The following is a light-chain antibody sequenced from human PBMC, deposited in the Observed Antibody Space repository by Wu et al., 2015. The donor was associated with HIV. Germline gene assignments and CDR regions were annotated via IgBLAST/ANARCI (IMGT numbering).Light chain of an antibody. CDR3: QQYISRT. CDR2: KAS. CDR1: QSISSW. J-gene: IGKJ1*01. Sequence: DIQMTQSPSTVSASVGDRVTITCRASQSISSWLAWYQQKPGKAPKLLIYKASTLETGVPSRFSGSGSGTEFTLTISSLQPDDFATYYCQQYISRTFGQGTKVEIK. V-gene: IGKV1-5*03.